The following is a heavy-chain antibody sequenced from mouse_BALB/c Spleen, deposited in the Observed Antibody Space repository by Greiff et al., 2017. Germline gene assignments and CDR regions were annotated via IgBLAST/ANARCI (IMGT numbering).Heavy chain of an antibody. CDR3: ARQQYRYGNYFDY. Sequence: EVKLVESGGGLVQPGGSLKLSCAASGFTFSSYTMSWVRQTPEKRLEWVAYISNGGGSTYYPDTVKGRFTISRDNAKNTLYLQMSSLKSEDTAMYYCARQQYRYGNYFDYRGQGTTLTVSS. CDR1: GFTFSSYT. V-gene: IGHV5-12-2*01. CDR2: ISNGGGST. D-gene: IGHD2-10*02. J-gene: IGHJ2*01.